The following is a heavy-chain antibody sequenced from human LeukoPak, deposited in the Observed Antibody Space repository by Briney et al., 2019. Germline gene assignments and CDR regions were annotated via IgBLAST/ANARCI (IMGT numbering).Heavy chain of an antibody. CDR1: VYNFINSY. CDR3: AREGDGGAFDM. Sequence: GASVKVSCKASVYNFINSYIHWVRQAPGQGLEWMGIIMPSGGNTIYAQKFQDRVTLTRDPSTRIVYLELSSLTSEDTAFYYCAREGDGGAFDMWGQGTMVTVSS. J-gene: IGHJ3*02. CDR2: IMPSGGNT. V-gene: IGHV1-46*01.